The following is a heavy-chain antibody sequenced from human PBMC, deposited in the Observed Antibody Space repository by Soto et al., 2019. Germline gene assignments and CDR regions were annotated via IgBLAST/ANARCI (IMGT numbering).Heavy chain of an antibody. CDR2: ISYDGSNK. J-gene: IGHJ4*02. Sequence: GGSLRLSCAASGFTFSSYAMHWVRQAPGKGLEWVAVISYDGSNKYYADSVKGRFTVSIDNSKNTLYLQMKSLRVEDTAVYYCARDLLGGEYPDYWGQGTLVTVSS. CDR3: ARDLLGGEYPDY. CDR1: GFTFSSYA. D-gene: IGHD4-17*01. V-gene: IGHV3-30*14.